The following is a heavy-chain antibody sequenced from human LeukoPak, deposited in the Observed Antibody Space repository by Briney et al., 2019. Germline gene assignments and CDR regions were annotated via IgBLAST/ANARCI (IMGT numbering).Heavy chain of an antibody. CDR2: ISGSGGST. CDR1: GFTFSSYA. D-gene: IGHD4-17*01. V-gene: IGHV3-23*01. J-gene: IGHJ6*01. Sequence: GGSLRLSCAASGFTFSSYAMSWVRQAPGKGLEWVSAISGSGGSTYYADSVKGRFTISRDNSKNTVYLQINSLRTEDTAVYYCARLPSGDVWGQGTTVTVSS. CDR3: ARLPSGDV.